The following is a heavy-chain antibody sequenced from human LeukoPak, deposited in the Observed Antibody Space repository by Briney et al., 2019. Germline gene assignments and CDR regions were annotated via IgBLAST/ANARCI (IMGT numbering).Heavy chain of an antibody. Sequence: SETLSLTCTVSGGSLSNYYWTWIRQPPGKGLEMIAYIHYSGSTYSNPSIGSRVTISVDMSNNEVSLKMTSVTAADTAVYYCARGAVGYCSSTSCYRSHYYYYYMDVWGKGTTVTVSS. CDR1: GGSLSNYY. V-gene: IGHV4-59*01. CDR2: IHYSGST. J-gene: IGHJ6*03. CDR3: ARGAVGYCSSTSCYRSHYYYYYMDV. D-gene: IGHD2-2*02.